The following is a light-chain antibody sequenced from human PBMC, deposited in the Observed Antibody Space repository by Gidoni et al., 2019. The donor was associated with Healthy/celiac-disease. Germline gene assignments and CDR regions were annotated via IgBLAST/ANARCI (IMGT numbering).Light chain of an antibody. CDR3: QQYYCTPTWT. Sequence: DIVMTQSPDSLAASLGERATINCKSSQSVLYSSNNKNYLAWYQQKPGQPPTLLIYWAATRESGVPDRFSGGGSGADFTLTISSLQAEDVAVYYCQQYYCTPTWTFGQGTKVEIK. CDR2: WAA. CDR1: QSVLYSSNNKNY. V-gene: IGKV4-1*01. J-gene: IGKJ1*01.